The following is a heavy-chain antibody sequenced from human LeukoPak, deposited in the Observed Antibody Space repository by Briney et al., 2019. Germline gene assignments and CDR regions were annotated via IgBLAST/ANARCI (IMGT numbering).Heavy chain of an antibody. CDR1: GGSISSYY. J-gene: IGHJ5*02. V-gene: IGHV4-59*01. Sequence: SETLSLTCTVSGGSISSYYWSWIRQPPGKGLEWIGYIYYSGSTNYNPSLKSRITISVDTSKNQFSLKLSSVTAADTAVYYCARAYDFWSGYYSLDPWGQGTLVTVSS. D-gene: IGHD3-3*01. CDR2: IYYSGST. CDR3: ARAYDFWSGYYSLDP.